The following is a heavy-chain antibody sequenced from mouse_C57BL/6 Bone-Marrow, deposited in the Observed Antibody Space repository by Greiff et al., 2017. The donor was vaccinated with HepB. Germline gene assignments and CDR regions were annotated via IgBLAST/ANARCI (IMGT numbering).Heavy chain of an antibody. D-gene: IGHD1-1*01. Sequence: QSCKAFGYTFTSYWMHWVTQRPGRGLEWIGRIDPTRGGTKYNEKFKSKATLSVDKPSSTAYMQLSSLTSEDSAVYYCARANAITTAFDYWGQGTTLTVSS. CDR1: GYTFTSYW. CDR2: IDPTRGGT. V-gene: IGHV1-72*01. CDR3: ARANAITTAFDY. J-gene: IGHJ2*01.